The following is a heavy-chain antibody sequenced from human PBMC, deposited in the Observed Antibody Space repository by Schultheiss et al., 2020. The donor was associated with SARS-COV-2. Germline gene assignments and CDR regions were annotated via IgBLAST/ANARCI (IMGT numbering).Heavy chain of an antibody. J-gene: IGHJ4*02. Sequence: GGSLRLSCAASGFTFRNYWMHWVRQIPGKGLVWVSRINSDGSASSYADSVKGRFTVSRDNSKNTLYLQMNSLRAEDTAVYYCARVPYQLGADYWGQGTLVTVAS. CDR2: INSDGSAS. D-gene: IGHD2-2*01. CDR1: GFTFRNYW. CDR3: ARVPYQLGADY. V-gene: IGHV3-74*01.